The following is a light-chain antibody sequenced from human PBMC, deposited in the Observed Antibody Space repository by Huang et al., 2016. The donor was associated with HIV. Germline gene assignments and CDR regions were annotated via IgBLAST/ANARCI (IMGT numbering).Light chain of an antibody. V-gene: IGKV2-28*01. CDR3: MQALQTPIT. CDR2: LGS. Sequence: IVMTQSPLSLPVTPGEPASISCRSRRSLLHSNGYNYLDWYLQKPWQSPHLLIYLGSNRASGVPDRFSGSGSGTDFTLKISRVEAEDVGVYYCMQALQTPITFGQGTRLEIK. CDR1: RSLLHSNGYNY. J-gene: IGKJ5*01.